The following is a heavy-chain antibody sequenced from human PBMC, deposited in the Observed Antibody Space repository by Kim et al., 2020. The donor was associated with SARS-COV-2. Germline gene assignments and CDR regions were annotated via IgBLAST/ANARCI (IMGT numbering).Heavy chain of an antibody. CDR3: ARLVAVVAADNWFDP. CDR2: INPNSGGT. CDR1: GYTFTGYY. Sequence: ASVKVSCKASGYTFTGYYMHWVRQAPGQGLEWMGWINPNSGGTNYAQKFQGRVTMTRDTSISTAYMELSRLRSDDTAVYYCARLVAVVAADNWFDPWGQGTLVTVSS. V-gene: IGHV1-2*02. J-gene: IGHJ5*02. D-gene: IGHD2-15*01.